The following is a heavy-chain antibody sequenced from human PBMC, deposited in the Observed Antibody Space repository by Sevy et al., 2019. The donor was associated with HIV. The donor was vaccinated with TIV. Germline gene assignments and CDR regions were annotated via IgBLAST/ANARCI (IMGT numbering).Heavy chain of an antibody. CDR2: MSYDGSYK. D-gene: IGHD6-13*01. CDR3: ARDSGYSINWYPAY. V-gene: IGHV3-30*03. CDR1: GFTFSSHG. J-gene: IGHJ4*02. Sequence: GGSLRLSCAASGFTFSSHGMHWVRQAPGKGLEWVAVMSYDGSYKSYGDSVKGRFTTSRDDSKNTLYLQMNSLRPEDTAMYYCARDSGYSINWYPAYWGQGTLVTVSS.